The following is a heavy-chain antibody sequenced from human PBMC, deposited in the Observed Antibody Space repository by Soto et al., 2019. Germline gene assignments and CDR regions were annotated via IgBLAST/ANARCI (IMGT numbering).Heavy chain of an antibody. V-gene: IGHV3-23*01. CDR3: AREPPIFGVGVDAFDI. CDR1: GFTLSSYA. Sequence: EVQLLESGGGLVQPGGSLRLSCEASGFTLSSYALSWVRQAPGKGLEWVSGISGGGDFTFYADSVKGRFTISRDNSKNYLHLQMNSLGVEDMAVYYWAREPPIFGVGVDAFDIWGQGTMVNVSS. J-gene: IGHJ3*02. CDR2: ISGGGDFT. D-gene: IGHD3-3*01.